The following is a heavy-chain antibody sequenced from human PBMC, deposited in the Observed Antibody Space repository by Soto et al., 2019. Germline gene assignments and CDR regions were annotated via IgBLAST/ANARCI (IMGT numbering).Heavy chain of an antibody. CDR2: ISYDGSNK. D-gene: IGHD6-6*01. CDR3: ARELAGRNRNYYYYYGMDV. J-gene: IGHJ6*02. Sequence: GGSLRLSCAASGFTFSSYAMHWVRQAPGKGLEWVAVISYDGSNKYYADSVKGRFTISRDNSKKTLYLQMNSLRAEATPVYYCARELAGRNRNYYYYYGMDVWGQGTTVTVSS. CDR1: GFTFSSYA. V-gene: IGHV3-30-3*01.